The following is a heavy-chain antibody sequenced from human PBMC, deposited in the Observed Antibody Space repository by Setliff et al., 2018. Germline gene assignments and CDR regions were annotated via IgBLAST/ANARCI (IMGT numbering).Heavy chain of an antibody. CDR3: ARGLRQNRSNSDVFDI. CDR2: INPNNGET. V-gene: IGHV1-2*02. D-gene: IGHD4-4*01. J-gene: IGHJ3*02. Sequence: ASVKVSCKASGYTFIGHYMHWVRQAPGEGLEWMGWINPNNGETKFAQKFQGRVTMTRNTSISTVYMELSSLRYEDMAVYYCARGLRQNRSNSDVFDIWGQGTVVTVSS. CDR1: GYTFIGHY.